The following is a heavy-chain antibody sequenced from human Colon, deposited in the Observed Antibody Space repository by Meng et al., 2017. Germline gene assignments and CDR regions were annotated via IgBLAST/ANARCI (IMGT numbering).Heavy chain of an antibody. V-gene: IGHV6-1*01. J-gene: IGHJ4*02. D-gene: IGHD3-22*01. CDR2: PYFTPKWYN. CDR3: ARASPSSAYSPFDY. Sequence: KQQTAGPGLVQPSQTISLTRAIAGDSGSSNTAAWNCTKQSPSRCLDWLRRPYFTPKWYNDYAASVKSRITINPDTSKTQFSLQLNSVTPEYTSVYDRARASPSSAYSPFDYWGQGTLVTVSS. CDR1: GDSGSSNTAA.